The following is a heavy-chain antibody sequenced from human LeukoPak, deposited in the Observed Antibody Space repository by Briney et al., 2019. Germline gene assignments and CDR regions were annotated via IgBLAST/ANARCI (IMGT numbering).Heavy chain of an antibody. J-gene: IGHJ4*02. V-gene: IGHV3-9*01. Sequence: GRSLRLSCAASGFTFDDYAMHWVRQAPGKGLEWVSGISWNSGTIYYADSVKGRFTISRDDAKNSLYLQMNSLRPEDTALYYCAKRSAAGTVGYFDYWGQGTLVTVSS. CDR2: ISWNSGTI. CDR3: AKRSAAGTVGYFDY. D-gene: IGHD6-13*01. CDR1: GFTFDDYA.